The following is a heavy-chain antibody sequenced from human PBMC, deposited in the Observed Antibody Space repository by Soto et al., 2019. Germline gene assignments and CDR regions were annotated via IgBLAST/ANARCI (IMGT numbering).Heavy chain of an antibody. CDR2: IDHSGYT. J-gene: IGHJ5*02. V-gene: IGHV4-34*01. Sequence: PSGTLSLTSAVDGGSFSGYYWNRIRQPPGKGLEWIGEIDHSGYTNYNPSLKSRVTISVDTSQHQFSLRLTSVTAADTAVYYCARVRSWFDPWGQGTLVTVSS. D-gene: IGHD3-3*01. CDR1: GGSFSGYY. CDR3: ARVRSWFDP.